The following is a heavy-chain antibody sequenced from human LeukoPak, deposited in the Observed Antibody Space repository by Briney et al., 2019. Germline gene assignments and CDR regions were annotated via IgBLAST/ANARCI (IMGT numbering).Heavy chain of an antibody. CDR2: IYYSGST. V-gene: IGHV4-59*12. CDR3: ARAPRHRYDSSGYYYQYAFDI. J-gene: IGHJ3*02. Sequence: PSETLSLTCTVSGGSISSYYWNWIRQPPGKGLEWIGYIYYSGSTNYNPSLKSRVTISVDTSKNQFSLKLSSVTAADTAVYYCARAPRHRYDSSGYYYQYAFDIWGQGTMVTVSS. CDR1: GGSISSYY. D-gene: IGHD3-22*01.